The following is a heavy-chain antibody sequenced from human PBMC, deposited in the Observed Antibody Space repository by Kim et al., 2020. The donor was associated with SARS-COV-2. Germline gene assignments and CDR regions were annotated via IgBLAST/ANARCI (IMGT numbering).Heavy chain of an antibody. V-gene: IGHV1-24*01. CDR3: ATGGYYSYDYDYGMDV. J-gene: IGHJ6*02. Sequence: KFQGRVTMTEDTSTDTAYMELSSLRSEDTAVYYCATGGYYSYDYDYGMDVWGQGTTVTVSS. D-gene: IGHD3-22*01.